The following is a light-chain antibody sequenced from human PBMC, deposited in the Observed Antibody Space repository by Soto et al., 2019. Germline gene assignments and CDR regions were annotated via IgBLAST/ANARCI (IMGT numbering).Light chain of an antibody. CDR3: QQYGSSPLT. CDR2: GAS. CDR1: QSVSSGY. V-gene: IGKV3-20*01. Sequence: EIVLRQSPGTLSLSPGERATLSCRASQSVSSGYFAWYQQKPGQAPRLLIYGASSRATGIPDRFSGSGSGTDFTLTISRLEPEDFAVYYCQQYGSSPLTFGGGTKVDIK. J-gene: IGKJ4*01.